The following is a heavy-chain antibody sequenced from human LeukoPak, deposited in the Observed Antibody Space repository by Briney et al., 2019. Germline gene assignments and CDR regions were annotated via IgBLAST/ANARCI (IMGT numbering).Heavy chain of an antibody. D-gene: IGHD1-26*01. CDR3: ARDPYSGNYGNYYYYYMDV. J-gene: IGHJ6*03. CDR1: GFTFSTYS. CDR2: ISSSSSTI. Sequence: GGSLRLSCAASGFTFSTYSMNWVRQAPGKGLEWVSYISSSSSTIYYADSVKGRFTISRDNAKNSLYLQMNSLGPEDTAVYYCARDPYSGNYGNYYYYYMDVWGKGTTVTISS. V-gene: IGHV3-48*01.